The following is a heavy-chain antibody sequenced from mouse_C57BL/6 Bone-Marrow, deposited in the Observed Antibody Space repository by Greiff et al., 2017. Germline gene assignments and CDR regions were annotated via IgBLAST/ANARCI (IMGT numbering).Heavy chain of an antibody. CDR1: GFSLTSYG. CDR2: IWRGGSA. Sequence: VQLQESGPGLVQPSQSLSITCTVSGFSLTSYGVHWVRQSPGKGLEWLGVIWRGGSADYNAAFMSRLSITKDNSKSQVFFKMNSLQADDTAIYYCAKGDFLYYAMDYWGQGTSVTVSS. CDR3: AKGDFLYYAMDY. J-gene: IGHJ4*01. V-gene: IGHV2-5*01.